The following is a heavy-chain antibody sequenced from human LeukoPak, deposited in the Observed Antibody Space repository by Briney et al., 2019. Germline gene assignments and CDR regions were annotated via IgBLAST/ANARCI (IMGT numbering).Heavy chain of an antibody. CDR2: ISSSSSTI. V-gene: IGHV3-48*01. Sequence: GGSLRLSCAASGFTFSSYSMNWVRQAPGKGLEWVSYISSSSSTIYYADSVKGRFTISRDNAKNSLYLQMNSLRAEDTAVYYCARVAQYRTLDYWGQGTLVTVSS. J-gene: IGHJ4*02. CDR1: GFTFSSYS. D-gene: IGHD1-14*01. CDR3: ARVAQYRTLDY.